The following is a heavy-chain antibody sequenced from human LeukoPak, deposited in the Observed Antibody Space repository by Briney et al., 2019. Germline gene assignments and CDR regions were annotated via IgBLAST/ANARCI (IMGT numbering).Heavy chain of an antibody. J-gene: IGHJ5*02. V-gene: IGHV1-8*03. Sequence: ASVKVSCKASGYTFTSYDINWVRQAPGQGLEWMGWMNPNRGNTGYAQKFQGRVTITRNTSISTAYMELSSLRSEDTAVYYCARERTSYYDFWSGTPTNWFDPWGQGTLVTVSS. CDR1: GYTFTSYD. D-gene: IGHD3-3*01. CDR3: ARERTSYYDFWSGTPTNWFDP. CDR2: MNPNRGNT.